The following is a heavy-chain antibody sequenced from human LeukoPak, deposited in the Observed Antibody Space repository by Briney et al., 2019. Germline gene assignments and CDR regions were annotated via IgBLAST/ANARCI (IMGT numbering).Heavy chain of an antibody. CDR2: TSRSSSYK. D-gene: IGHD1-26*01. J-gene: IGHJ4*02. Sequence: GGSLRLSCVVSGISFSDSYRTWIRQAPGKGLEWVSSTSRSSSYKYNADSVKGRFTISRDNAKNSLYLQMNSLTAEDTAVYYCARSTSGSYFFDYWGQGTLVTVSS. CDR1: GISFSDSY. V-gene: IGHV3-11*06. CDR3: ARSTSGSYFFDY.